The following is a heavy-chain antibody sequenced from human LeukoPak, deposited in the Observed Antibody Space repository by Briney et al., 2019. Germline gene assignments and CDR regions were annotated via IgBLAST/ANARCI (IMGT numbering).Heavy chain of an antibody. CDR3: ARVEVGPLMVRGVHIGAAFDY. CDR2: MKGDGSEI. CDR1: GFIFSTYW. D-gene: IGHD3-10*01. J-gene: IGHJ4*02. Sequence: PGGSLRLSCAASGFIFSTYWMMWARQAPGKGLEWVANMKGDGSEIHYVDSVKGRFTISRDNAKNSLYLQMNSLRPEDTAVYYCARVEVGPLMVRGVHIGAAFDYWGQGTLVTVSS. V-gene: IGHV3-7*01.